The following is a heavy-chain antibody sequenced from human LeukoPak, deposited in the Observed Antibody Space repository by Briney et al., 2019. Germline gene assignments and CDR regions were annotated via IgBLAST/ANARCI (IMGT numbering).Heavy chain of an antibody. Sequence: ASVKVSCKASGYTFTSYYMHWVRQAPGQGLEWMGIINPSGGSTSYAQKFQGRVTMTRDTSTSTVYMELSSLRFEDTAVYYCARITMVRGVIKWGQGTLVTVSS. CDR2: INPSGGST. D-gene: IGHD3-10*01. V-gene: IGHV1-46*01. CDR3: ARITMVRGVIK. J-gene: IGHJ4*02. CDR1: GYTFTSYY.